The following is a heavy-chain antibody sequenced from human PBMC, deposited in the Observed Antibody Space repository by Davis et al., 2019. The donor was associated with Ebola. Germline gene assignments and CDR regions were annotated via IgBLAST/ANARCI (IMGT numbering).Heavy chain of an antibody. J-gene: IGHJ4*02. Sequence: MPSETLSLTCTVSGGSMSPYYWSWIRQPPGKGLEWIGYIYYSGNTKFNPSPKGRVTISVDTSKNQFSLNLDSMTAADTAVYYCARGQRGYSFWGRGTLVIVSS. CDR3: ARGQRGYSF. V-gene: IGHV4-59*01. CDR2: IYYSGNT. CDR1: GGSMSPYY. D-gene: IGHD5-18*01.